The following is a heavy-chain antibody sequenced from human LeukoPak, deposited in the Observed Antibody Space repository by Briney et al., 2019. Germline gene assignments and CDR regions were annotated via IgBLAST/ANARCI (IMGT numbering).Heavy chain of an antibody. J-gene: IGHJ4*02. CDR2: ISSSGSTL. Sequence: GGSLRLSCTVSGFTVSSNSMSWVRQAPGKGLEWISYISSSGSTLYYADSVRGRFTISRDNAKNSLYLQMNSLRAEDTAVYYCARETDSTLFDYWAREPWSPSPQ. V-gene: IGHV3-48*04. CDR1: GFTVSSNS. D-gene: IGHD2-2*01. CDR3: ARETDSTLFDY.